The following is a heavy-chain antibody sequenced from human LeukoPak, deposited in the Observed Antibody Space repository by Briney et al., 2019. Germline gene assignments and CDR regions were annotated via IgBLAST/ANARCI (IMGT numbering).Heavy chain of an antibody. D-gene: IGHD3-10*01. J-gene: IGHJ4*02. V-gene: IGHV3-30*04. Sequence: PGGSLRLSCAASGFTFSTYAIHWVRQAPGKGLEWVAVISFDGVNTFYADSVKGRFTISRDNSNNTVYLQMNNLRPEDTAVFYCARGVVRGVNDFDYWGQGTLVTVSS. CDR1: GFTFSTYA. CDR2: ISFDGVNT. CDR3: ARGVVRGVNDFDY.